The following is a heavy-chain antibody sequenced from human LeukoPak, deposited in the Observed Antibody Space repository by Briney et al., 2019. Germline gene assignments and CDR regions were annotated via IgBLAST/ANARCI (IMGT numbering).Heavy chain of an antibody. J-gene: IGHJ4*02. Sequence: ASVTVSCKASGYTFTGYYLHWVRQAPGHGLEWMGWIDPKNGDTNYAQKFQGRVTITTDESTSTAYMELSSLRSEDTAVYYCARAGDIVVVPAANRYYFDYWGQGTLVTVSS. CDR1: GYTFTGYY. D-gene: IGHD2-2*01. CDR3: ARAGDIVVVPAANRYYFDY. CDR2: IDPKNGDT. V-gene: IGHV1-2*02.